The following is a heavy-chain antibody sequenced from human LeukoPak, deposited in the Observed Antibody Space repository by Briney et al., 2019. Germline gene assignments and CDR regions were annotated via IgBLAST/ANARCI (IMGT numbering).Heavy chain of an antibody. Sequence: GGSLRLSCAASGFTFSDYYMSWIRQAPGKGLEWVSYISSSGSTIYYADSVKGRFTISRDNAKNSLYLQMNSLRAEDTAVYYCARYLLEAYYYDSSGYFFDYWGQGTLVTVSS. D-gene: IGHD3-22*01. CDR3: ARYLLEAYYYDSSGYFFDY. V-gene: IGHV3-11*04. CDR2: ISSSGSTI. CDR1: GFTFSDYY. J-gene: IGHJ4*02.